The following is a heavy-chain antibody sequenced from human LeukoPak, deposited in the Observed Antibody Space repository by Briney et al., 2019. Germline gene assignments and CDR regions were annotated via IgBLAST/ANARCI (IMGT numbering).Heavy chain of an antibody. Sequence: GGSLRLSCAASGFTFSSYGFHWVRQAPGKGLEWVTSIPYDGANKNYVDSVKGRFTISRDNSKNTLYLLMNGLRVEDTAVYYCAKDSESSYSYVDYWGQGTLVTVSS. J-gene: IGHJ4*02. CDR2: IPYDGANK. CDR3: AKDSESSYSYVDY. V-gene: IGHV3-30*02. CDR1: GFTFSSYG. D-gene: IGHD5-18*01.